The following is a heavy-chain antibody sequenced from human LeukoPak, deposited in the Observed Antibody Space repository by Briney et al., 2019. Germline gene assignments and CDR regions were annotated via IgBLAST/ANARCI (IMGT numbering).Heavy chain of an antibody. Sequence: SVKVSCKASGGTFSSYAISWVRQAPGQGLEWMGGIIPIFGTANYAQKFQGRVTITADESTSTAYMELRSLRSEDTAVYYCAREGGDYYGSGSYNYWGQGTLVTVSS. D-gene: IGHD3-10*01. V-gene: IGHV1-69*13. CDR1: GGTFSSYA. CDR2: IIPIFGTA. J-gene: IGHJ4*02. CDR3: AREGGDYYGSGSYNY.